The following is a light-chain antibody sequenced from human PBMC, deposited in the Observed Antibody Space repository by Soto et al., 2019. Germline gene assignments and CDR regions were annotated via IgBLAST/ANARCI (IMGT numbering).Light chain of an antibody. V-gene: IGKV1-5*03. CDR1: QSISSW. Sequence: DLQMTQSPSTLSASVGDRVTITCRASQSISSWLAWFQQKPEKAPNLLIYKASSLESGVPSRFSGTGSGTEFTLTITSLQPDDFATYYCQQYSTSPLTFGGGTKVEIK. J-gene: IGKJ4*01. CDR2: KAS. CDR3: QQYSTSPLT.